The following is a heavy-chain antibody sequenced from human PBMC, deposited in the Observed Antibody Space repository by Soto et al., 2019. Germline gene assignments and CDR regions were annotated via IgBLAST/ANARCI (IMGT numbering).Heavy chain of an antibody. CDR3: ARDLRYFPY. CDR1: GGTFSGYF. CDR2: IEHNGNN. J-gene: IGHJ4*02. V-gene: IGHV4-34*02. D-gene: IGHD3-10*01. Sequence: QVQLQQWGAGLLKPSETLSLTCAVSGGTFSGYFWTWGRQPPGKGLEWIGAIEHNGNNNFNTSLKSSVTLSVATSKNQISLHLRAVTGADTAVYYCARDLRYFPYWGQGTLVTVSS.